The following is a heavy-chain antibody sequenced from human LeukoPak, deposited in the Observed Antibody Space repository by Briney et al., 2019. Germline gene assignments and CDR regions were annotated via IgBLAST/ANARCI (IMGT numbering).Heavy chain of an antibody. Sequence: PSETLSLTCTVSGGSVSSSIYYWGWIRQPPGKGLEWIGSIYYSGSTSYNPSLKSRVTISVDTSKNQFSLKLTSVTAADTAVYXXXXXXXXXXXXXXDFWGQGTLVTVSS. V-gene: IGHV4-39*01. J-gene: IGHJ4*02. CDR2: IYYSGST. CDR3: XXXXXXXXXXXXDF. CDR1: GGSVSSSIYY.